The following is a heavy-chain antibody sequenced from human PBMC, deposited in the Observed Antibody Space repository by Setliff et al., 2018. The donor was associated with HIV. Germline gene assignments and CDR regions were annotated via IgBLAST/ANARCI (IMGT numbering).Heavy chain of an antibody. CDR1: GYSLSSGYY. J-gene: IGHJ4*02. V-gene: IGHV4-38-2*01. Sequence: SETLSLTCPVSGYSLSSGYYWAWIRQPPGKGLEWIGSIYHSGSAFYNPSLKSRVAISVDTAKEQFSLKLTAVTAADTAVYYCARRTYPGSYTPYFDYWGQGTLVTVSS. CDR3: ARRTYPGSYTPYFDY. D-gene: IGHD1-1*01. CDR2: IYHSGSA.